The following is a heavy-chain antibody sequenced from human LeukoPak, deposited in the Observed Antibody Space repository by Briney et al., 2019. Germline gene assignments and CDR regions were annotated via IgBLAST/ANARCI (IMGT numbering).Heavy chain of an antibody. Sequence: SVKVSCKASGGTFSSYAISWVRQAPGQGLGWMGGIIPIFGTANYAQKFQGRVTITADESTSTAYMELSSLRSEDTAVYYCARTYGGKLWSWFDPWGQGTLVTVSS. CDR3: ARTYGGKLWSWFDP. CDR1: GGTFSSYA. D-gene: IGHD4-23*01. CDR2: IIPIFGTA. V-gene: IGHV1-69*13. J-gene: IGHJ5*02.